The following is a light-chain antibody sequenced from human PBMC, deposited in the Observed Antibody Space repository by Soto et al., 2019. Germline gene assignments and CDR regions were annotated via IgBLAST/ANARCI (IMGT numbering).Light chain of an antibody. Sequence: DIQMTQSPSSLSASVGDRVTLTCRAIQSISSYLNWYQQKPGQAPKLLIYAASSLQSGVPSRFSGSGSGTDFTLTISSLQPEDVATYYCQERYSTPQFTFGPGTNVDI. V-gene: IGKV1-39*01. CDR2: AAS. J-gene: IGKJ3*01. CDR1: QSISSY. CDR3: QERYSTPQFT.